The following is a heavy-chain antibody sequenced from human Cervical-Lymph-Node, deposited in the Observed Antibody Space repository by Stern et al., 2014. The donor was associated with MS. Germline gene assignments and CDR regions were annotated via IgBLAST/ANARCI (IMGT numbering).Heavy chain of an antibody. CDR2: IYPGDSDT. Sequence: EVQLVQSGAEVKKPGESLKISCKGSGYTFSNSWIGWVRQMPGRGLEWMGIIYPGDSDTRYSPSFQGQITISADKSIGTAYLQWNSLKASDTAIFYCARGSAGAGAFFDYWGQGTLVTVSS. J-gene: IGHJ4*02. V-gene: IGHV5-51*01. CDR1: GYTFSNSW. CDR3: ARGSAGAGAFFDY. D-gene: IGHD2-8*02.